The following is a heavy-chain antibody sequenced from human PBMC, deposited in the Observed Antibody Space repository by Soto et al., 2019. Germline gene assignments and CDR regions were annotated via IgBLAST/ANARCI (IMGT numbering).Heavy chain of an antibody. CDR1: GFTFSSYA. CDR3: ATTMITFGGVIGFDY. J-gene: IGHJ4*02. V-gene: IGHV3-23*01. CDR2: ISGSGGST. Sequence: EVQLLESGGGLVQPGGSLRLSCAASGFTFSSYAMSWVRQAPGKGLEWVSAISGSGGSTYYADTVKGRFTISRDNSKNTLYLQMNRLRAEDTAVYYCATTMITFGGVIGFDYWGQGTLVTVSS. D-gene: IGHD3-16*02.